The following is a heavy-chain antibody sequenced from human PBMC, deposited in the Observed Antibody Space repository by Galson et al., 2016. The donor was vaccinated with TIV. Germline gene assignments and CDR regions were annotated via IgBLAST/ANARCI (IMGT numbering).Heavy chain of an antibody. CDR3: ARGDYPATVTTYYYYGMDV. V-gene: IGHV3-30-3*01. CDR2: ISYYGSDK. D-gene: IGHD4-11*01. CDR1: GFAFSTYA. Sequence: SLRLSCAASGFAFSTYAMHWVRQAPGKGLEWVALISYYGSDKYYADSVKGRFTISRGNSKNTLYLQMNNLRAEDTAVYYCARGDYPATVTTYYYYGMDVWGQGTTVTVSS. J-gene: IGHJ6*02.